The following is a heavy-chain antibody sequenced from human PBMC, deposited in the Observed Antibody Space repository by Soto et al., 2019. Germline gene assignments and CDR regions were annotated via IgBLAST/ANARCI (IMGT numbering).Heavy chain of an antibody. CDR2: ISSSSSTI. D-gene: IGHD6-19*01. CDR1: GFTFSSYS. Sequence: GGSLRLSCAASGFTFSSYSMNWVSQAPGKGLEWVSYISSSSSTIYYADSVKGRFTISRDNAKNSLYLQMNSLRAEDTAVYYCARDRYSSGWYGFDYWGQGTLVTSPQ. J-gene: IGHJ4*02. V-gene: IGHV3-48*01. CDR3: ARDRYSSGWYGFDY.